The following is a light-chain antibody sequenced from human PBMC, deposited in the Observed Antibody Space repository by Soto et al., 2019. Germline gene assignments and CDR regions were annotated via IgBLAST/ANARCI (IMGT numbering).Light chain of an antibody. Sequence: EILLTQSPATLSLSPGESATLSCRASQSISNYLAWYQQKPGQAPRLVIYTASSRATGIPARFSGSGSGTDFTLTISSLEPEDFAVYYCQQRSTWPPWTFGQGTKVDIK. CDR1: QSISNY. CDR2: TAS. V-gene: IGKV3-11*01. J-gene: IGKJ1*01. CDR3: QQRSTWPPWT.